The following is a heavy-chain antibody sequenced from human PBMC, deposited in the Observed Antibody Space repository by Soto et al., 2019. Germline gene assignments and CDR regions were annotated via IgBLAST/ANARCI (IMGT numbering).Heavy chain of an antibody. D-gene: IGHD2-21*01. CDR3: ASARHIGP. J-gene: IGHJ5*02. Sequence: PAGSLRLSCTASGFTLSNSWMGWVRQAPGKGLEWVANIGQDGSQRNYVDSVKGRFTISRDNAENSLYLQMNSLRAEDTAMYYCASARHIGPWGQGTLVTVSS. V-gene: IGHV3-7*01. CDR2: IGQDGSQR. CDR1: GFTLSNSW.